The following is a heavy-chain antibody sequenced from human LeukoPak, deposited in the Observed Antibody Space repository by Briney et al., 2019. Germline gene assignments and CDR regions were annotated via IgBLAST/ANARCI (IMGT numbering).Heavy chain of an antibody. CDR1: GYTFTSYA. D-gene: IGHD1-7*01. CDR3: AREAHPAITGTTWLDP. CDR2: INAGNGNT. J-gene: IGHJ5*02. Sequence: ASVKVSCKASGYTFTSYAMHWVRQAPGQRLEWMGWINAGNGNTKYSQKFQGRVTITRDTSASTAYMELSSLRSEDTAVYYCAREAHPAITGTTWLDPWGQGTLVTVSS. V-gene: IGHV1-3*01.